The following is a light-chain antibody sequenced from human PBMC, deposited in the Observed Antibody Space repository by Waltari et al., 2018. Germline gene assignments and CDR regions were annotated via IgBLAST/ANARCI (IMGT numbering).Light chain of an antibody. Sequence: QSALTLPRSVTGSPGQSVTTSCTGRSSDFGSYNYVSWYQHHPGKPPKLMIYDVTNRPSGVPDRFSGSKSGITAYLNSSWLQDEDEADYYCCSHAGSYVIFGGGTKLTVL. CDR3: CSHAGSYVI. V-gene: IGLV2-11*01. CDR2: DVT. J-gene: IGLJ2*01. CDR1: SSDFGSYNY.